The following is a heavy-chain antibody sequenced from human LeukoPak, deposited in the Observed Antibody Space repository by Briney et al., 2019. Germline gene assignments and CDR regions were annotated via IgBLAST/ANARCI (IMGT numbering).Heavy chain of an antibody. Sequence: GGSLRLSCTASGFTFSTYAMSWVRQAPGKGLEWVSSISNSASSTYYADSVKGRFTISRDNSKNRLYLQMDSLRADDTAVYYCARLRWTQMYFFDSWGQGSLVTVSS. V-gene: IGHV3-23*01. CDR3: ARLRWTQMYFFDS. CDR2: ISNSASST. D-gene: IGHD5-24*01. CDR1: GFTFSTYA. J-gene: IGHJ4*02.